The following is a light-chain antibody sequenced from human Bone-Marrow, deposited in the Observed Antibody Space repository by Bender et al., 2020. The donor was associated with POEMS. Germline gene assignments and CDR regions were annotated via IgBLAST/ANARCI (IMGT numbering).Light chain of an antibody. V-gene: IGLV1-50*01. CDR1: SSNIGADYG. J-gene: IGLJ3*02. Sequence: QSVLTQPPSASGTPGQRVTISCTGSSSNIGADYGVHWYQQLPGTAPKLLIFSNNNRPSGVPDRFSGSKSGTSASLAITGLQSEDEADYYCAVWDDSLNGWVFGGGTKLTVL. CDR2: SNN. CDR3: AVWDDSLNGWV.